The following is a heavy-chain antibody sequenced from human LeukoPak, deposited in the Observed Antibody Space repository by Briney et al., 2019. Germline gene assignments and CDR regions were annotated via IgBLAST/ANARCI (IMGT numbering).Heavy chain of an antibody. Sequence: GGSLRLSCAASGFTFTSYAMSWVRQTPGKGLEGVSTFSGGVDTTYYSDSVKGRFTISRDNSKNTLDLEMNSLRAEDTAVYYCAKATLRTCSGARCYDFDNWGQGTLVTVSS. V-gene: IGHV3-23*01. J-gene: IGHJ4*02. D-gene: IGHD2-15*01. CDR3: AKATLRTCSGARCYDFDN. CDR1: GFTFTSYA. CDR2: FSGGVDTT.